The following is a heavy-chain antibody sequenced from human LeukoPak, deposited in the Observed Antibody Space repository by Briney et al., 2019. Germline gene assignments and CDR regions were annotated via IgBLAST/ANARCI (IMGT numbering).Heavy chain of an antibody. CDR1: GYTFTSYG. Sequence: ASVKVSCKASGYTFTSYGISWVRQAPGQGLEWMGWISAYNGNTNYAQKPQGRVTMTTDTSTSTAYMELRSLRSDDTAVYYCARDWIRYCSSTSCYLSDYWGQGTLVTVSS. J-gene: IGHJ4*02. CDR3: ARDWIRYCSSTSCYLSDY. V-gene: IGHV1-18*01. D-gene: IGHD2-2*01. CDR2: ISAYNGNT.